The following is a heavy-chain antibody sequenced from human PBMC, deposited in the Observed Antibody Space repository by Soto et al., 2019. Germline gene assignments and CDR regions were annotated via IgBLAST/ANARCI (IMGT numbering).Heavy chain of an antibody. Sequence: SETLSLTCTVSGGSISSYYWSWIRQPPGKGLEWIGYIYYSGSTNYNPSLKSRVTISVDTSKNQFSLKLSSVTAADTAVYYCARIWFGELSFYFDYWGQGTQVTVS. J-gene: IGHJ4*02. CDR2: IYYSGST. V-gene: IGHV4-59*01. CDR3: ARIWFGELSFYFDY. CDR1: GGSISSYY. D-gene: IGHD3-10*01.